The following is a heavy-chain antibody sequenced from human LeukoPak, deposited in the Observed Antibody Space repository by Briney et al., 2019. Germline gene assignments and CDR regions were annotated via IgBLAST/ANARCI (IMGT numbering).Heavy chain of an antibody. J-gene: IGHJ4*02. CDR2: IKQDGSEK. CDR1: GFTFSSYA. Sequence: PGGSLRLSCAASGFTFSSYAMSWVRQAPGKGLEWVANIKQDGSEKYYVDSVKGRFTISRDNAKNSLYLQMNSLRAEDTAVYYCARDPDEPPGIAAAGTPDYWGQGTLVTVSS. D-gene: IGHD6-13*01. CDR3: ARDPDEPPGIAAAGTPDY. V-gene: IGHV3-7*01.